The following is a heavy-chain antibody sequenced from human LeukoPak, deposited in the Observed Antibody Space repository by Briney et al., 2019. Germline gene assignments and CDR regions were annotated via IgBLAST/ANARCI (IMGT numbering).Heavy chain of an antibody. CDR2: ISWDGSSR. CDR1: GFAFDDYT. J-gene: IGHJ2*01. CDR3: ARDNEAWYFDL. V-gene: IGHV3-43*01. Sequence: GGSLRLSCAASGFAFDDYTMHWVRQAPGKGLEWVSLISWDGSSRYYADSVKGRFTISRDNSKNSLYLQMNSLRTEDTALYYCARDNEAWYFDLWGRGTPVTVSS.